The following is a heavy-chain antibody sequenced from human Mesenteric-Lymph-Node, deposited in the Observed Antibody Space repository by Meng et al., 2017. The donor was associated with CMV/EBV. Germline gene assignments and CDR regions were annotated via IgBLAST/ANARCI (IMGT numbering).Heavy chain of an antibody. D-gene: IGHD1-26*01. CDR3: ARGLYSGNYYVGDY. V-gene: IGHV3-74*01. J-gene: IGHJ4*02. CDR2: LNSDGRTT. Sequence: GESLKISCAASGFTFSSYWMHWVRQLPGKGLVWVSRLNSDGRTTSYADSVKGRFTISRDNAKNTLYLQMNSLRVEDTAVYYCARGLYSGNYYVGDYWGRGTLVTVSS. CDR1: GFTFSSYW.